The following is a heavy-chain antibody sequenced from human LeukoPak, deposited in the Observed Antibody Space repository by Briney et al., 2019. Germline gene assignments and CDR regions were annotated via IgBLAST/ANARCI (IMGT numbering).Heavy chain of an antibody. V-gene: IGHV4-34*01. CDR1: GGSFSGYY. CDR2: INHSGST. Sequence: RSSETLSLTCAVYGGSFSGYYWSWIRQPPGKGLEWIGEINHSGSTNYNPSLKSRVTISVDTSKNQFSLKLSSVTAADTAVYYCARGTGIVGAAAGRSYYFDYWGQGTLVTVSS. D-gene: IGHD1-26*01. J-gene: IGHJ4*02. CDR3: ARGTGIVGAAAGRSYYFDY.